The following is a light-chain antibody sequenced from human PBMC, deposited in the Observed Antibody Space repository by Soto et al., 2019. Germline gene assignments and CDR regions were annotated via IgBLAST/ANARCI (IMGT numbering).Light chain of an antibody. V-gene: IGLV1-47*02. CDR1: SSNIGSNY. CDR2: SNN. J-gene: IGLJ1*01. CDR3: AAWDDSLSAFYV. Sequence: QYVLTQPPSASGTPGQRVTISCSGSSSNIGSNYVYWYQQLPGTAPKLLTYSNNQRPSGVPDRFSGSKSGTSASLAISGLRSEDEADYYCAAWDDSLSAFYVFGTGTKVTVL.